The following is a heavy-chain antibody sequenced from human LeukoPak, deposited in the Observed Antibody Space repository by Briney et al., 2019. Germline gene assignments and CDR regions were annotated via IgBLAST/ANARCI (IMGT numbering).Heavy chain of an antibody. CDR3: ARESYGMDV. Sequence: GASVKVSCKASGYTFISYGISWVRQAPGQGLEWMGWISAYNGNTKYVQKFQGRVTMTTDTSTSTAYMELRSLRSDDTAVYYCARESYGMDVWGQGTTVTVSS. V-gene: IGHV1-18*01. J-gene: IGHJ6*02. CDR1: GYTFISYG. CDR2: ISAYNGNT.